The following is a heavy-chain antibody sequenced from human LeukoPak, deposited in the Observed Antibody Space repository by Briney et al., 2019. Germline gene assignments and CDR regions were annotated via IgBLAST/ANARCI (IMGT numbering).Heavy chain of an antibody. J-gene: IGHJ5*02. CDR1: GYTFTSYD. Sequence: ASVKVSCKASGYTFTSYDINWGRQATGQGLEWMGWMNPNSGNTGYAQKFQGRVTITTDESTSTAYMELSSLRSEDTAVYYCAREGSSTSSNWFDPWGQGTLVTVSS. CDR3: AREGSSTSSNWFDP. CDR2: MNPNSGNT. D-gene: IGHD2-2*01. V-gene: IGHV1-8*01.